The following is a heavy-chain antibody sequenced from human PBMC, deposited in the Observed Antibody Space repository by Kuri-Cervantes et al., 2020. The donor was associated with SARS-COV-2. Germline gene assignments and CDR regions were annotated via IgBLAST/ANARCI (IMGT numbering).Heavy chain of an antibody. CDR3: ARRSSDYYWAMDY. Sequence: ASVKVSCKASGYTFTGYYMHWVRQATGQGLEWMGVIDPIYGSTTSAQKFQGRVTMTRDRSTSTVYMELSSLRSEDTAVYYCARRSSDYYWAMDYWGQGTLVTVSS. V-gene: IGHV1-46*01. J-gene: IGHJ4*02. CDR1: GYTFTGYY. CDR2: IDPIYGST. D-gene: IGHD3-22*01.